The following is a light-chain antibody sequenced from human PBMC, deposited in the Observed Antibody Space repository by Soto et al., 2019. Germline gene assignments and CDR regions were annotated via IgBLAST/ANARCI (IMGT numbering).Light chain of an antibody. Sequence: QSALTQPASVSGSPGQSITISCTGTSSDVGGYNYVSWYQQHPGKAPKLMIYDVSSRPSGVSNRFSCSKSGNTASLIISVLLAEDEADYYSTSYTANKTPLLGGGTKLTVL. CDR2: DVS. CDR3: TSYTANKTPL. J-gene: IGLJ2*01. V-gene: IGLV2-14*03. CDR1: SSDVGGYNY.